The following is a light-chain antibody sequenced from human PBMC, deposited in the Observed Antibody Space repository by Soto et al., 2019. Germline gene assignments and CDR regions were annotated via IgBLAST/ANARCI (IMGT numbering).Light chain of an antibody. Sequence: QSALTQPASVSGSPGQSITISCTGTSSDVGSYNLVSWYQQHPGKAPKLMIYEAIKRPSGVSNRFSGSKSGNTASLTISGLQAEDEAEYYCCSYAGISNFVLLGGGPKLTVL. CDR1: SSDVGSYNL. CDR3: CSYAGISNFVL. V-gene: IGLV2-23*01. CDR2: EAI. J-gene: IGLJ2*01.